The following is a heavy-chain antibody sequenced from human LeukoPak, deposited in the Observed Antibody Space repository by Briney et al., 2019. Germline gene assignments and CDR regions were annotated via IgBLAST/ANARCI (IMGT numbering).Heavy chain of an antibody. CDR1: GYTFTGYY. CDR3: ARGGVVDYYYYGMDV. CDR2: INHNSGGT. Sequence: ASVKVSCKASGYTFTGYYMHWVRQAPGQGLEWMGWINHNSGGTNYAQKFQGWVTMTRDTSISTAYMELSRLRSDDTAVYYCARGGVVDYYYYGMDVWGQGTTVTVSS. D-gene: IGHD2-2*01. V-gene: IGHV1-2*04. J-gene: IGHJ6*02.